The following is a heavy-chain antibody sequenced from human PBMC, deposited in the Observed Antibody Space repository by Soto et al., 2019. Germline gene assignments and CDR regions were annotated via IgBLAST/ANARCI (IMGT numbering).Heavy chain of an antibody. CDR2: IYSSGST. Sequence: GGSLRLSCAASGFTVSTNYMSWVRQAPGKGLEWVSVIYSSGSTYYADSVKGRFTISRDNAKNSLYLQMNSLRAEDTAVYYCARDQPGYSYGYGLGYWGQGTLVTVSS. D-gene: IGHD5-18*01. CDR1: GFTVSTNY. J-gene: IGHJ4*02. CDR3: ARDQPGYSYGYGLGY. V-gene: IGHV3-53*01.